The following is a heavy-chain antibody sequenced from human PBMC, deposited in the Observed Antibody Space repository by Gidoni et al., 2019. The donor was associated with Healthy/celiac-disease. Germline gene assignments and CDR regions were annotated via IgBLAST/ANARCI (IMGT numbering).Heavy chain of an antibody. V-gene: IGHV4-39*01. CDR2: IYYSGST. Sequence: QLQLQESGPGLVKPSETLSLTCTVSGGSISSRSSSWGWIRQPPGKVLEWSGSIYYSGSTYYNPSLKSRVTISVDTSKNQFSLKLSSVTAADTAVYYCARGQQWLYYFDYWGQGTLVTVSS. D-gene: IGHD6-19*01. CDR1: GGSISSRSSS. CDR3: ARGQQWLYYFDY. J-gene: IGHJ4*02.